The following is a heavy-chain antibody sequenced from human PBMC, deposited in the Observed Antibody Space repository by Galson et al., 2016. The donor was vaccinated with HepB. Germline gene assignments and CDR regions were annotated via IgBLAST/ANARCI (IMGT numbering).Heavy chain of an antibody. CDR1: GYTFTNFW. CDR2: MSPGDSDA. V-gene: IGHV5-51*01. J-gene: IGHJ4*02. Sequence: QSGAEVKKPGESLKISCRASGYTFTNFWIGWVRQMPGKDLEWVGIMSPGDSDARYSPSFQGQVTMSADKSISTAYLQWSSLKASDTAIYYCAGHAIGGHIVVVTAPFDSWGQGTLVTVSS. D-gene: IGHD2-21*02. CDR3: AGHAIGGHIVVVTAPFDS.